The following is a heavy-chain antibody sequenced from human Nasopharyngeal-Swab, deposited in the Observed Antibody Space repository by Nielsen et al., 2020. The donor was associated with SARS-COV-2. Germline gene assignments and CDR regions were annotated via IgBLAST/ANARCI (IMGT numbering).Heavy chain of an antibody. V-gene: IGHV3-23*01. J-gene: IGHJ4*02. CDR1: GFIFSSYS. CDR2: TSVSGGTS. CDR3: AKDRGTGDMPVLD. D-gene: IGHD4-17*01. Sequence: GGSLRLSCAGSGFIFSSYSMAWVRQAPGKGLEWVSATSVSGGTSYYADSVKGRFTISRDNSKNTLYLQMDSLRADDTALYYCAKDRGTGDMPVLDWGQGTLVTVSS.